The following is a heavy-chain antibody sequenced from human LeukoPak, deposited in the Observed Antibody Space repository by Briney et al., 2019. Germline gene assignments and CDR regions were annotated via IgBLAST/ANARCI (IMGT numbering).Heavy chain of an antibody. CDR1: GFTFSSSD. CDR3: AKARSGPVDY. CDR2: IRYDGNNK. Sequence: GGSLRLSCAASGFTFSSSDMHWVRQAPGKGLEWVAFIRYDGNNKYYADSVKGRFTISRDNSKNTLYLQMNSLRAEDTAVYYCAKARSGPVDYWGQGTLVTVSS. J-gene: IGHJ4*02. V-gene: IGHV3-30*02. D-gene: IGHD2-15*01.